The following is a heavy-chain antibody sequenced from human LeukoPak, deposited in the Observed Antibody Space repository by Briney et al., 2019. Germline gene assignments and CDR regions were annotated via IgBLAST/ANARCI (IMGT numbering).Heavy chain of an antibody. CDR2: IIPIFGTS. Sequence: SVKVSCKASGGTFSSYAISWVRQAPGQGLEWMGGIIPIFGTSNYAQQFQGRVTITTDESTSTAYMELSSLRSEDTAVYYCATGTTGIDIDYWGQGTLVTVSS. CDR3: ATGTTGIDIDY. J-gene: IGHJ4*02. V-gene: IGHV1-69*05. CDR1: GGTFSSYA. D-gene: IGHD1-7*01.